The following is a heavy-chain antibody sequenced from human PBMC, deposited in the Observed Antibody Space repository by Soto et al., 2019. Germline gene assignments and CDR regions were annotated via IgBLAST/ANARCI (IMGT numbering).Heavy chain of an antibody. CDR3: AREHDGDYTTGRD. Sequence: GGSLRLSCAASGFTFSSYEMNWVRQAPGKGLEWVSYISSSGSTIYYADSVKGRFTISRDNAKNSLYLQMNSLRAEDTAVYYCAREHDGDYTTGRDWGQGTLVTVSS. D-gene: IGHD4-17*01. CDR2: ISSSGSTI. V-gene: IGHV3-48*03. CDR1: GFTFSSYE. J-gene: IGHJ4*02.